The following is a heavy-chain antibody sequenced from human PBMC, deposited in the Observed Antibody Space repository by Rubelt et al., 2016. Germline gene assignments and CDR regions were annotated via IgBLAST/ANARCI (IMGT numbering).Heavy chain of an antibody. D-gene: IGHD2-2*01. CDR1: GGSFSGYY. J-gene: IGHJ6*02. V-gene: IGHV4-34*01. CDR3: ASTQYQLSPPGMDV. CDR2: INHSGST. Sequence: QLQLQESGPGLVKPSETLSLTCAVYGGSFSGYYWSWIRQPPGKGLEWIGEINHSGSTNYNPSLKSRVTISVDTSTNQFSLTLSSVTAADTAVYYCASTQYQLSPPGMDVWGQGTTVTVSS.